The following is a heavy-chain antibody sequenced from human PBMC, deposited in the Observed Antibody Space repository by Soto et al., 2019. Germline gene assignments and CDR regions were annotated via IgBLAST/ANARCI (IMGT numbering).Heavy chain of an antibody. V-gene: IGHV3-23*01. J-gene: IGHJ5*02. CDR2: ISGSGGST. D-gene: IGHD6-19*01. CDR3: ASHRSGWYGGWFDP. Sequence: GGSLRLFCAASGFTFSSYAMSWVRQAPGKGLEWVSAISGSGGSTYYADSVKGRFTISRDNSKNTLYLQMNSLRAEDTAVYYCASHRSGWYGGWFDPWGQGTLVTVSS. CDR1: GFTFSSYA.